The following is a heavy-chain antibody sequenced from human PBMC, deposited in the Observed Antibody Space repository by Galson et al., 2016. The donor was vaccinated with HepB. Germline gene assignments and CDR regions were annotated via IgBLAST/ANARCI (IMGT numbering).Heavy chain of an antibody. CDR3: AREGSSWSTGYWYFDF. J-gene: IGHJ2*01. D-gene: IGHD6-13*01. V-gene: IGHV6-1*01. CDR2: TYYRSKWYY. Sequence: CAISGDSVSSSSANWNWIRQSPSRGLEWLGKTYYRSKWYYDYEVSVKSRITINPDTSRNQFSLQLRSVTPEDTAVYYCAREGSSWSTGYWYFDFWGRGTLVTVSS. CDR1: GDSVSSSSAN.